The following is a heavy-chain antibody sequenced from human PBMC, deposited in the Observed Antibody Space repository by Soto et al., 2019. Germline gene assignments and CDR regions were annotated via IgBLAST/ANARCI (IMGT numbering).Heavy chain of an antibody. D-gene: IGHD3-10*01. CDR1: GGTFSSYA. V-gene: IGHV1-69*04. J-gene: IGHJ3*02. Sequence: ASVKVSCKASGGTFSSYAISWVRQAPGQGLEWMGRIIPILGIANYAQKFQGRVTITADKSTSTAYMELSSLRSEDTAVDYCARAGASDAFDIWGQGTMVTVSS. CDR2: IIPILGIA. CDR3: ARAGASDAFDI.